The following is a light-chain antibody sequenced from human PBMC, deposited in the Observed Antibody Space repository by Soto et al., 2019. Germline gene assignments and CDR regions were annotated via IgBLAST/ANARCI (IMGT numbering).Light chain of an antibody. Sequence: EIVLTQSPAVVSVSPGAGATLSCRASRNIRSALAWYQQKPGQAPRLLMYDSSNRANGAPARFSASGSGTEFTLTITSLQSEDFAVYYCQQFNDWPRTFGQGTKVDIK. CDR1: RNIRSA. J-gene: IGKJ1*01. CDR2: DSS. V-gene: IGKV3-15*01. CDR3: QQFNDWPRT.